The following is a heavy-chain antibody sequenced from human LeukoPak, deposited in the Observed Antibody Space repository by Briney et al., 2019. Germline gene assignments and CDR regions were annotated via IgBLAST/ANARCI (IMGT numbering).Heavy chain of an antibody. Sequence: SQTLSLTCTVSGGSISSGSYYWSWIQQPAGKGLEWIGRIYTSGSTNYNPSLKSRVTISVDTSKNQFSLKLSSVTAADTAVYYCARVPTTVTTQQHWYFDLWGRGTLVTVSS. CDR3: ARVPTTVTTQQHWYFDL. V-gene: IGHV4-61*02. D-gene: IGHD4-17*01. J-gene: IGHJ2*01. CDR2: IYTSGST. CDR1: GGSISSGSYY.